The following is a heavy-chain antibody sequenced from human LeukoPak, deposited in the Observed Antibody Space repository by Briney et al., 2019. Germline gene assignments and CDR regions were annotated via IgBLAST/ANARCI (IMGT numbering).Heavy chain of an antibody. Sequence: ASVKVSCKASGYTLTSYGISWVRQAPGQGLEWMGWISAYNGNTNYAQKLQGRVTMTTDTSTSTAYMELRSLRSDDTAVYYCARLYCSGGSCYSEKFDYWGQGTLVTVSS. V-gene: IGHV1-18*01. CDR3: ARLYCSGGSCYSEKFDY. CDR2: ISAYNGNT. CDR1: GYTLTSYG. J-gene: IGHJ4*02. D-gene: IGHD2-15*01.